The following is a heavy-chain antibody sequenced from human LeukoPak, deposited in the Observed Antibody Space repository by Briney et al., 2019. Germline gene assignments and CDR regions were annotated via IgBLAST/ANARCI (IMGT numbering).Heavy chain of an antibody. CDR1: GFTVSSNY. CDR2: IYSGGST. Sequence: PGGSLRLSCAASGFTVSSNYMSWVRQAPGKGLEWVSVIYSGGSTYYADSVKGRFTISRDNSKNTLYLQMNSLRAEDTAVSYCARDGTMYDSSGYYHDAFDIWGQGTMVTVSS. CDR3: ARDGTMYDSSGYYHDAFDI. D-gene: IGHD3-22*01. J-gene: IGHJ3*02. V-gene: IGHV3-66*02.